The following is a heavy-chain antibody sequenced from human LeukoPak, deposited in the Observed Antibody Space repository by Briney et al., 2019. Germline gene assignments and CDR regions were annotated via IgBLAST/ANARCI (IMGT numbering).Heavy chain of an antibody. CDR3: ARVSKLRGYYFDY. J-gene: IGHJ4*02. CDR1: GGTFSSYA. Sequence: SVKVSCKASGGTFSSYAISWVRQAPGQGLEWMGGIIPIFGTANYAQKFQGRVTITADKSTSTAYMELSSLRSEDTAVYYCARVSKLRGYYFDYWGQGTLVTVSS. D-gene: IGHD4-23*01. V-gene: IGHV1-69*06. CDR2: IIPIFGTA.